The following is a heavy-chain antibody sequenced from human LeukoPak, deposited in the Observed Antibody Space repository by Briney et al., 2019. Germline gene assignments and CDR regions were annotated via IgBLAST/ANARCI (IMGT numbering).Heavy chain of an antibody. CDR3: AARGGQQLAQGRYYYCGMDV. CDR2: IVVGSGNT. J-gene: IGHJ6*02. Sequence: GTSVTVSCKASGFSFTSSAMQWVRLARGQRLEWIGWIVVGSGNTNYEQKFQERVTITRDMTTSTAYMELSSLRSEDTAVYYCAARGGQQLAQGRYYYCGMDVWGQGTTVTVSS. V-gene: IGHV1-58*02. CDR1: GFSFTSSA. D-gene: IGHD6-13*01.